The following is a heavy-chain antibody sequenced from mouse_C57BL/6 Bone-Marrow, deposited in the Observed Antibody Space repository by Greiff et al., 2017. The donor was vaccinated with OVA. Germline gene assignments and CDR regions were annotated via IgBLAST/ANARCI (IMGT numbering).Heavy chain of an antibody. J-gene: IGHJ2*01. CDR3: ALRVYYGYGAGPYFDY. V-gene: IGHV1-55*01. D-gene: IGHD2-2*01. CDR2: IYPGSGST. Sequence: QVQLQQPGAELVKPGASVKMSCKASGYTFTSYWITWVKQRPGQGLEWIGDIYPGSGSTNYNEKFKSKATLTVDTSSSTAYMQLSSLTSEDSAVYYCALRVYYGYGAGPYFDYWGQGTTLTVSS. CDR1: GYTFTSYW.